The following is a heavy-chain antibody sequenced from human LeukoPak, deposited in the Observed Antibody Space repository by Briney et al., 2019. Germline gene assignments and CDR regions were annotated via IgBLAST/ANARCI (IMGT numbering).Heavy chain of an antibody. CDR1: GGSISSYY. D-gene: IGHD3-3*01. CDR3: ARVPAFTIFGVVTYYYYYMDV. Sequence: SETLSLTCTVSGGSISSYYWSWIRQPAGKGLEWIGRIYTSGSTNYNPSLKSRVTISVDTSKNQFSLKLSSVTAADTAVYYCARVPAFTIFGVVTYYYYYMDVWGKGTTVTVSS. V-gene: IGHV4-4*07. J-gene: IGHJ6*03. CDR2: IYTSGST.